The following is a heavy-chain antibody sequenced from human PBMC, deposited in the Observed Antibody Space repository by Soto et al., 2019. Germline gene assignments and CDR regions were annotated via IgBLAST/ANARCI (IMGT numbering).Heavy chain of an antibody. J-gene: IGHJ5*02. V-gene: IGHV4-34*01. D-gene: IGHD6-13*01. CDR1: GGSFSGYY. CDR3: ARASSSWYGFRFDP. Sequence: KQSQTLSLTCAVYGGSFSGYYWSWIRQPPGKGLEWIGEINHSGSTNYNPSLKSRVTISVDTSKNQFSLKLSSVTAADTAVYYCARASSSWYGFRFDPWGQGTLVTVSS. CDR2: INHSGST.